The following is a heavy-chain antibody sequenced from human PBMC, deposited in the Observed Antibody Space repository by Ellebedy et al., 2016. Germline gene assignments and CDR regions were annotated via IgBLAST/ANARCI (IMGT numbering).Heavy chain of an antibody. V-gene: IGHV1-24*01. Sequence: ASVKVSCXVSGYTLTELSMHWVRQAPGKGLEWMGGFDPEDGETIYAQKFQGRVTMTEDTSTDTAYMELSSLRSEDTAVYYCATDYSSSWYSFVNWGQGTLVTVSS. J-gene: IGHJ4*02. D-gene: IGHD6-13*01. CDR3: ATDYSSSWYSFVN. CDR2: FDPEDGET. CDR1: GYTLTELS.